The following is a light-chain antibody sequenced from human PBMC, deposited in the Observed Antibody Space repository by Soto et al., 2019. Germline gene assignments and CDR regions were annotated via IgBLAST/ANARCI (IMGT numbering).Light chain of an antibody. Sequence: ELVLPQSPGPLSLSPGERATLSCRASQRVSSSHLALYKQNPSPAPRLLIYGASSRATGSPDRFSGSGSGADFTLTISRLEPEEFAVYDCPQYGTSPQWRFGQGTKVEVK. CDR1: QRVSSSH. CDR2: GAS. CDR3: PQYGTSPQWR. J-gene: IGKJ1*01. V-gene: IGKV3-20*01.